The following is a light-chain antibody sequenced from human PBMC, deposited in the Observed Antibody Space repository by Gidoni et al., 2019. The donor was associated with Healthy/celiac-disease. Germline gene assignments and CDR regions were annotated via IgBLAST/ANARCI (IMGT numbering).Light chain of an antibody. CDR2: TAS. CDR3: QPYNSYSWT. J-gene: IGKJ1*01. Sequence: DIQMTQSPSTLSASVGDRVTITCRASQRISSWLAWYQQKPGNAPRLLIYTASSLESGVPSRFSGSGSGTEFTLTISSLQPDDFATYYCQPYNSYSWTFGQGTKVEIK. V-gene: IGKV1-5*03. CDR1: QRISSW.